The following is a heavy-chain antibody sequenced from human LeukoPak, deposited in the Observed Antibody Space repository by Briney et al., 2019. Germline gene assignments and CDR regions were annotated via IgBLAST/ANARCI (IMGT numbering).Heavy chain of an antibody. D-gene: IGHD5-18*01. CDR2: ISAYNGKT. V-gene: IGHV1-18*01. CDR1: GYIFTSYG. Sequence: ASVRVSCKPSGYIFTSYGISWVRQAPGQGLEWMGWISAYNGKTDYAQTFQGRVTMTTDTSTSTAYMDLRSLRSDDTAVYYCARDGTWPGGYSYGYNWFDPWGQGTLVTVSS. J-gene: IGHJ5*02. CDR3: ARDGTWPGGYSYGYNWFDP.